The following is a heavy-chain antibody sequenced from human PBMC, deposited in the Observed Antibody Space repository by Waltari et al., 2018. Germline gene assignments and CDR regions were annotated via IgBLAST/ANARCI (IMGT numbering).Heavy chain of an antibody. V-gene: IGHV4-59*01. CDR3: ASLRFLEWLLFDY. D-gene: IGHD3-3*01. J-gene: IGHJ4*02. Sequence: QVQLQESGPGLVKPSETLSLTCTVSGGSISSYYWRWIRQPPGKGLEWIGYIYYSGSTNYNPSLKSRVTISVDTSKNQFSLKLSSVTAADTAVYYCASLRFLEWLLFDYWGQGTLVTVSS. CDR1: GGSISSYY. CDR2: IYYSGST.